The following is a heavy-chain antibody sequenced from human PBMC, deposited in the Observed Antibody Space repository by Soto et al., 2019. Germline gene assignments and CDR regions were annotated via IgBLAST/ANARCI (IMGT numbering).Heavy chain of an antibody. CDR2: ISSDGSNK. CDR1: GFTFSSYG. J-gene: IGHJ4*02. CDR3: VGGYYFGDY. Sequence: QVQLVESGGGVVQPGRSLRLSCAASGFTFSSYGMHWVRQAPGKGLEWVAVISSDGSNKYYADSVKGRFTISRDNYKNTLYLQMNSLRAEDTAVYYCVGGYYFGDYWGQGTLVTVSS. V-gene: IGHV3-30*03. D-gene: IGHD3-22*01.